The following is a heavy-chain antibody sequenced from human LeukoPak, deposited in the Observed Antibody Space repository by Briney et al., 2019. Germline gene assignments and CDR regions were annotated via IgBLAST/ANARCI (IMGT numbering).Heavy chain of an antibody. Sequence: PSGTLSLTCAVSGGSISSSNWWSWVRQPPGKGLEWIGEIYHSGSTNYNPSLKSRVTISVDKSKNQFSLRLRSVTATDTAVYYCARGYGASFELDYWGQGTLVTVSS. D-gene: IGHD4-17*01. J-gene: IGHJ4*02. CDR3: ARGYGASFELDY. CDR2: IYHSGST. CDR1: GGSISSSNW. V-gene: IGHV4-4*02.